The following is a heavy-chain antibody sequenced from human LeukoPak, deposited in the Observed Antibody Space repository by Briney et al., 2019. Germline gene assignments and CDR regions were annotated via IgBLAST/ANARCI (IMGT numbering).Heavy chain of an antibody. D-gene: IGHD3-10*01. V-gene: IGHV1-2*02. CDR1: GYTFTGYY. J-gene: IGHJ6*04. CDR3: ARSPYGSGSHMDV. Sequence: ASVKVSCKASGYTFTGYYMHWVRQAPGQGLEWMGWINPNSGGTNYAQKFQGRVTMTRDTSISTAYMELSRLRSDDTAVYYCARSPYGSGSHMDVWGKGTTVTISS. CDR2: INPNSGGT.